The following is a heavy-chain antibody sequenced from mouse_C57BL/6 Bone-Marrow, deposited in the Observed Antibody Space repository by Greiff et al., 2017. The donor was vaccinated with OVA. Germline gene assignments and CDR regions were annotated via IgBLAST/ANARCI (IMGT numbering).Heavy chain of an antibody. V-gene: IGHV3-6*01. CDR1: GYSITSGYY. CDR3: ARGGGYYYGPFDY. CDR2: ISYDGSN. J-gene: IGHJ2*01. D-gene: IGHD1-1*01. Sequence: EVKLMESGPGLVKPSQSLSLTCYVTGYSITSGYYWNWIRQFPGNKLEWMGYISYDGSNNYNPSLKNRISITRDTSKNQFFLKLNSVTTEDTATYYCARGGGYYYGPFDYWGQGTTLTVSS.